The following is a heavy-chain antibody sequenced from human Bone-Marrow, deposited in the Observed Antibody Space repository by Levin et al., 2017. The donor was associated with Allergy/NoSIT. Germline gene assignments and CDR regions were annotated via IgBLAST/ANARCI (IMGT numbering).Heavy chain of an antibody. Sequence: PGGSLRLSCAASGFTFSNFWMSWVRQAPGKGLEWVANINKDGSETHYVDSVKARFTISRDKAQNSLHLQMNSLRVEDTAIYYCARDRGYLYCFNNNCFPRVQPEFWGQGTLVTVSS. CDR3: ARDRGYLYCFNNNCFPRVQPEF. D-gene: IGHD3-16*02. CDR1: GFTFSNFW. V-gene: IGHV3-7*01. J-gene: IGHJ4*01. CDR2: INKDGSET.